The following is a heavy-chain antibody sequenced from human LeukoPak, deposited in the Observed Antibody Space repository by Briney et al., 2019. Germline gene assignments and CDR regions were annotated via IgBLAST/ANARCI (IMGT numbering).Heavy chain of an antibody. Sequence: GGSLRLSCAASGFTFSSYWMHWVRQAPGKGLVWVSRINSDGSSTTYVDSVKGRFTISSDNAKNTLYLQMNSLRAEDTAVYYCATQSSGCPYHWGQGTLVTVSS. J-gene: IGHJ5*02. CDR3: ATQSSGCPYH. CDR1: GFTFSSYW. V-gene: IGHV3-74*01. D-gene: IGHD6-19*01. CDR2: INSDGSST.